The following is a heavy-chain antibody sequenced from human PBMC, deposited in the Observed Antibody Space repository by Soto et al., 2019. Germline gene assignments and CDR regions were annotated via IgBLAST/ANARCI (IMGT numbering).Heavy chain of an antibody. Sequence: GGSLRLSCAASGFTFSSYAMHWVRQAPGKGLEWVAVISYDGSNKYYADSVKGRFTISRDNSKNTLYLQMNSLRAEDTAVYYCARDGYYYGSGSYLSNWGQGTLVTVSS. CDR2: ISYDGSNK. CDR3: ARDGYYYGSGSYLSN. V-gene: IGHV3-30-3*01. CDR1: GFTFSSYA. D-gene: IGHD3-10*01. J-gene: IGHJ4*02.